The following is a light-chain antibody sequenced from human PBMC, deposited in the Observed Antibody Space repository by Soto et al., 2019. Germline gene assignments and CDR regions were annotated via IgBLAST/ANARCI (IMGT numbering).Light chain of an antibody. CDR3: AAWDDSLTGVV. J-gene: IGLJ2*01. CDR1: TSNIGRNT. CDR2: SNN. V-gene: IGLV1-44*01. Sequence: QSVLTQPPSASGTPGQRVTISCSGSTSNIGRNTVHWYQQLPGTAPKLLIYSNNQRPSGVPDRFSGSKSGTSASLAISGLRSEDEADYYCAAWDDSLTGVVFGGGTKLTVL.